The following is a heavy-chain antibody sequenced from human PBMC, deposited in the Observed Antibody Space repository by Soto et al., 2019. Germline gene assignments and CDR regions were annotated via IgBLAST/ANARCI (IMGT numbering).Heavy chain of an antibody. J-gene: IGHJ4*02. CDR3: ARDNEEHRLASDY. CDR2: IYSGGST. CDR1: GFTVSSNY. D-gene: IGHD3-16*01. V-gene: IGHV3-53*04. Sequence: PGGSLRLSCAASGFTVSSNYMSWVRQAPGKGLEWVSVIYSGGSTYYADSVKGRFTISRHNSKNTLYLQMNSLRAEDTAVYYCARDNEEHRLASDYGGRGTLVTVSS.